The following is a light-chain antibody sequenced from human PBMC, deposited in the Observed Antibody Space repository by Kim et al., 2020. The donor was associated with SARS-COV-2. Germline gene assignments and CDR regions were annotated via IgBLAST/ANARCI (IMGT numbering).Light chain of an antibody. CDR1: QSVSSSY. CDR2: GAS. CDR3: QQYGSSPQT. J-gene: IGKJ1*01. V-gene: IGKV3-20*01. Sequence: EIVLTQSPGTLSLSPGEKATLSCRASQSVSSSYLAWYQQKPGQAPRLLIYGASSWATGIPDRFSGSGSGTDFTLTISRVEPEDFAVYYCQQYGSSPQTFGQETKVEIK.